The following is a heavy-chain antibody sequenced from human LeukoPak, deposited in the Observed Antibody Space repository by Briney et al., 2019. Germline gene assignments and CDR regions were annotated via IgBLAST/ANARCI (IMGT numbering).Heavy chain of an antibody. CDR3: ARELYSGSYVGGFDY. V-gene: IGHV3-66*01. CDR2: IYSGGST. J-gene: IGHJ4*02. CDR1: GFTFSSYA. D-gene: IGHD1-26*01. Sequence: AGGSLRLSCAASGFTFSSYAMSWVRQAPGKGLEWVSVIYSGGSTYYADSVKGRFTISRDNSKNTLYLQMNSLRAEDTAVYYCARELYSGSYVGGFDYWGQGTLVTVSS.